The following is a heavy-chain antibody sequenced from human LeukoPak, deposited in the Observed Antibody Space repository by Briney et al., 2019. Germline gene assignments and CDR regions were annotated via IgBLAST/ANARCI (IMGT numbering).Heavy chain of an antibody. Sequence: PSETLSLTCAVSGYSISSGYYWGWIRQPPGKGLEWIGSVYHSGSTYYNPSLKSRVTISVDTSKNQFSLKLSSVTAVDTAVYYCARGVLLWFGESMVYNWFDPWGQGTLVAVSS. CDR3: ARGVLLWFGESMVYNWFDP. CDR1: GYSISSGYY. V-gene: IGHV4-38-2*01. J-gene: IGHJ5*02. CDR2: VYHSGST. D-gene: IGHD3-10*01.